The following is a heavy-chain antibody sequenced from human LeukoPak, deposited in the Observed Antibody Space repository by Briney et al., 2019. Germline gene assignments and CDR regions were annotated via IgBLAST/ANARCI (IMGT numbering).Heavy chain of an antibody. Sequence: GRSLRLSCPASGFTFDDYAMHWVRQAPGNGLEWVSGVSWNSNSIGYADSVKGRFTISRDNAKNSLYLQMNSLRAEDTALYYCARDYYGSGSYGWYFDYWDQGTLVTVSS. CDR2: VSWNSNSI. CDR3: ARDYYGSGSYGWYFDY. V-gene: IGHV3-9*01. J-gene: IGHJ4*02. D-gene: IGHD3-10*01. CDR1: GFTFDDYA.